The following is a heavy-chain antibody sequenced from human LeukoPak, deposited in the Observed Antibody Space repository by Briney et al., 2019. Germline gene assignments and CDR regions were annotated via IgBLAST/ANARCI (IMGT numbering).Heavy chain of an antibody. V-gene: IGHV4-4*07. CDR3: ARRPRGVIIKTWFDS. CDR1: GGSISSYY. D-gene: IGHD3-10*01. Sequence: SETLSLTCTVSGGSISSYYLSWIRQPAGKGLEWIGRIYSRGTTYNPSLKDRVTMSADTSRNHVSLTLNSVTAADTAVYYCARRPRGVIIKTWFDSWGQGTLVTVSS. J-gene: IGHJ5*01. CDR2: IYSRGT.